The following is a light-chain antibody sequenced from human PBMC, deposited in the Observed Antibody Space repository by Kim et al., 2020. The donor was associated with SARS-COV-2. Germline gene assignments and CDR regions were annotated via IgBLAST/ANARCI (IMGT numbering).Light chain of an antibody. J-gene: IGKJ4*01. CDR3: YQYSDWPLT. Sequence: EIVMTQSPATLSVSPGERAALSCRASQSVSSNLAWYQQKPGQAPRLLIYGASTRATDIPARFSGSGSGTEFTLTISSLQSEDFAVYYCYQYSDWPLTFGGGTKVDIK. V-gene: IGKV3-15*01. CDR1: QSVSSN. CDR2: GAS.